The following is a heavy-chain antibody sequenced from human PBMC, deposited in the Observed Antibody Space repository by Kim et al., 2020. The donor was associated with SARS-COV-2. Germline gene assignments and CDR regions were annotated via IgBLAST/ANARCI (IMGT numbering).Heavy chain of an antibody. J-gene: IGHJ4*02. CDR3: ARGGWELLGVSFDY. Sequence: GGSLRLSCAASGFTFSDYYMSWIRQAPGKGLEWVSYISSSSSYTNYADSVKGRFTISRDNAKNSLYLQMNSLRAEDTAVYYCARGGWELLGVSFDYWGQGTLVTVSS. CDR1: GFTFSDYY. D-gene: IGHD1-26*01. V-gene: IGHV3-11*06. CDR2: ISSSSSYT.